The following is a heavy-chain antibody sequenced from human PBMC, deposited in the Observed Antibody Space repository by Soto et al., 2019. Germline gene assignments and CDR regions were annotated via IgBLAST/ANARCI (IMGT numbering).Heavy chain of an antibody. CDR3: ARVPDCSSTSCPNWFDP. Sequence: SVKVSCKASGGTFSSYAISWVRQAPGQGLEWMGGIIPIFGTANYAQKFQGRVTITADKSTSTAYMELSSLRSEDTAVYYCARVPDCSSTSCPNWFDPWGQGTLVTVSS. V-gene: IGHV1-69*06. D-gene: IGHD2-2*01. CDR1: GGTFSSYA. CDR2: IIPIFGTA. J-gene: IGHJ5*02.